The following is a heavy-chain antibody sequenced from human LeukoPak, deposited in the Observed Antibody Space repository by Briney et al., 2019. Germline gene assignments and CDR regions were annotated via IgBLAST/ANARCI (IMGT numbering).Heavy chain of an antibody. CDR1: GGSFSGYY. Sequence: SETLSLTCAVYGGSFSGYYWSWIRQPPGKGLEWIGEINHSESTNYKPSLKSRVTISVDTSKNQFTLKLSSVTAADTAVYYCARSRSRPLLPPLPKGQYYFDYWGQGTLVTVSS. J-gene: IGHJ4*02. D-gene: IGHD2-15*01. CDR2: INHSEST. CDR3: ARSRSRPLLPPLPKGQYYFDY. V-gene: IGHV4-34*01.